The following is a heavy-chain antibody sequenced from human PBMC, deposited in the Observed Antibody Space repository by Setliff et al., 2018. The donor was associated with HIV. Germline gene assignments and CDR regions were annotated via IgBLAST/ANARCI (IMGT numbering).Heavy chain of an antibody. V-gene: IGHV1-69*10. CDR3: AREPRGSSSWHHNDAFDI. J-gene: IGHJ3*02. D-gene: IGHD6-13*01. CDR1: GGTFSSYA. Sequence: SVKVSCKASGGTFSSYAISWVRQAPGQGLEWMGGIIPILGIANYAQKFQGRVTNTADKSKSTAYMELSSLRSEDTAVYYCAREPRGSSSWHHNDAFDIWGQGTMVTVSS. CDR2: IIPILGIA.